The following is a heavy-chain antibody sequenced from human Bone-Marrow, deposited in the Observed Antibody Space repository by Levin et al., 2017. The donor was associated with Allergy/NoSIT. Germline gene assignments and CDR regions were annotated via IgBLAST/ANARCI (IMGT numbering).Heavy chain of an antibody. V-gene: IGHV4-39*01. J-gene: IGHJ5*02. CDR1: GGSISSSSYY. Sequence: SETLSLTCTVSGGSISSSSYYWGWIRQPPGKGLEWIGSIYYSGSTYYNPSLKSRVTISVDTSKNQFSLKLSSVTAADTAVYYCARYYDILTGHDPWGQGTLVTVSS. D-gene: IGHD3-9*01. CDR2: IYYSGST. CDR3: ARYYDILTGHDP.